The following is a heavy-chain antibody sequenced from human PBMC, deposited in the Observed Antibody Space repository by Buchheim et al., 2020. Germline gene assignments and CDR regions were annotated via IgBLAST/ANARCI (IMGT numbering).Heavy chain of an antibody. CDR3: ARDRGAAAGTSPGY. D-gene: IGHD6-13*01. CDR1: GYTFTSYY. J-gene: IGHJ4*02. Sequence: QVQLVQSGAEVKKPGASVKVSCKASGYTFTSYYVHWVRQAPGQGLEWMGIINPSGAGTSYSQKFQGRVTMTRDTSTSTAHMELSSLRSEDTAVYYCARDRGAAAGTSPGYWGQGTL. V-gene: IGHV1-46*01. CDR2: INPSGAGT.